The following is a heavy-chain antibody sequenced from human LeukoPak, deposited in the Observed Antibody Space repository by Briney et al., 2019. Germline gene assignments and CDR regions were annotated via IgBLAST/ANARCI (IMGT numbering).Heavy chain of an antibody. V-gene: IGHV4-59*01. CDR2: IYYSGST. CDR3: ARVISAKGFDY. J-gene: IGHJ4*02. Sequence: TLSLTCTVSGGSISSYYWCWIRQPAGKGLEWIGYIYYSGSTNYNPSLKSRVTISVDTSKNQFSLKLSSVTAADTAVYYCARVISAKGFDYWGQGTLVTVSS. CDR1: GGSISSYY.